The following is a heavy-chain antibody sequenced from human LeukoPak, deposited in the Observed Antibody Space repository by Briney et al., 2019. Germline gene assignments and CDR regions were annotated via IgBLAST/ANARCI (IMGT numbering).Heavy chain of an antibody. D-gene: IGHD1-26*01. CDR3: ARDTWDSLTDV. V-gene: IGHV1-69*04. J-gene: IGHJ6*02. Sequence: ASVKVSCKASGGTFSNYAISWVRQAPGQGLEWMGRIIPLLEIADYAQRFQGRVTITANKSTSTAYMELSSLRSEDAAVYYCARDTWDSLTDVWGQGTTVTVSS. CDR2: IIPLLEIA. CDR1: GGTFSNYA.